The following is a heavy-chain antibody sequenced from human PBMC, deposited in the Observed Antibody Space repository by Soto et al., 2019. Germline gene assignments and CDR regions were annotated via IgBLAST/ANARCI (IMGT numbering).Heavy chain of an antibody. D-gene: IGHD7-27*01. CDR2: IYYSGST. CDR3: ARHWAPFSGFDP. CDR1: GGSISSYY. Sequence: SETLSLTCTVSGGSISSYYWSWIRQPPGKGLEWIGYIYYSGSTNYNPSLKSRVTISVDTSKNQFSLKLSSVTAADTAVYYCARHWAPFSGFDPWGQGTLVTVSS. V-gene: IGHV4-59*08. J-gene: IGHJ5*02.